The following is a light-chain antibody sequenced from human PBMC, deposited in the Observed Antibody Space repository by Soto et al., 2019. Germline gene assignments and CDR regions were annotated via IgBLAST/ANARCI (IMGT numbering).Light chain of an antibody. CDR3: QHYGDSRT. J-gene: IGKJ1*01. Sequence: EIVLTQSPSTLSLSPGERATLSCRASQTVSNYLAWYQQKPGQAPRLLIYGASNRATGIPDRFSGSGSGTDFTLTITRLEPDDFAVYYCQHYGDSRTFGQGTKVDIK. V-gene: IGKV3-20*01. CDR1: QTVSNY. CDR2: GAS.